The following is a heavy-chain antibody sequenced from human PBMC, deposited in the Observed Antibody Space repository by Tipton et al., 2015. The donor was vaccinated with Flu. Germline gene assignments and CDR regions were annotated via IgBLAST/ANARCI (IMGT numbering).Heavy chain of an antibody. CDR1: GDSITSSSFY. CDR3: ARDRYDILTGSFSWFDP. Sequence: TLSLTCTVSGDSITSSSFYWGWIRQPPGKGLEWIGSVSHSGSTSYNPSLKSRIVMSIDTSKSQFSLTLRSVTAADTAVCYCARDRYDILTGSFSWFDPWGQGTLVTVSS. D-gene: IGHD3-9*01. V-gene: IGHV4-39*07. CDR2: VSHSGST. J-gene: IGHJ5*02.